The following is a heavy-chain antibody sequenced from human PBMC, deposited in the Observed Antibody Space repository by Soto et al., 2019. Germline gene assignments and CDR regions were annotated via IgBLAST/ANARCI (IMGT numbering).Heavy chain of an antibody. J-gene: IGHJ2*01. CDR3: ARHRGTTPAVWYFDL. CDR1: GGSISSHY. CDR2: VYHSGKT. V-gene: IGHV4-59*08. Sequence: QVQLQESGPGLVKPSETLSLTCTVSGGSISSHYWSWIRQPPGKGLEWIGYVYHSGKTDSNPSLKSRVTISMDTSKNQISLSLTSVTAADTAVYYCARHRGTTPAVWYFDLWGRGTLVTVSS. D-gene: IGHD1-26*01.